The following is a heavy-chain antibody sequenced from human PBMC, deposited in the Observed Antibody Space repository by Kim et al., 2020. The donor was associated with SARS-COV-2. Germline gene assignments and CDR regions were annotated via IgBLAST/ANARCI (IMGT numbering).Heavy chain of an antibody. CDR1: GYTLTELS. CDR2: FDPEDGET. J-gene: IGHJ6*02. CDR3: ATAPAVAGTPPLGYYYYGMDV. D-gene: IGHD6-19*01. V-gene: IGHV1-24*01. Sequence: ASVKVSCKVSGYTLTELSMHWVRQAPGKGLEWMGGFDPEDGETIYAQKFQGRVTMTEDTSTDTAYMELSSLRSEDTAVYYCATAPAVAGTPPLGYYYYGMDVWGQGTTVTVSS.